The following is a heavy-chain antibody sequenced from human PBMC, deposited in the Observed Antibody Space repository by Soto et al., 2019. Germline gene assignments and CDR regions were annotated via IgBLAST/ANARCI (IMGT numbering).Heavy chain of an antibody. Sequence: QVQLQESGPGLVKPSQTLSLTCTVSGGSISSGGYYWSWIRQHPGKGLERIGYIYYSGSTYYNPSLRSRVTISVDTSKKQFCLKLSSVTAADTTVYYCASRLYYDFWSGFPGAWFDPWGQGTLVTVSS. CDR2: IYYSGST. D-gene: IGHD3-3*01. CDR3: ASRLYYDFWSGFPGAWFDP. CDR1: GGSISSGGYY. J-gene: IGHJ5*02. V-gene: IGHV4-31*03.